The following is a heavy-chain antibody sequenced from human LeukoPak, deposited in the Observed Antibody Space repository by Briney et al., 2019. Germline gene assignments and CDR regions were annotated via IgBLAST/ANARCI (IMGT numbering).Heavy chain of an antibody. CDR2: ISSSSSYI. J-gene: IGHJ4*02. V-gene: IGHV3-21*01. CDR1: GFTFSSYS. Sequence: GGSLRLSCAASGFTFSSYSMNWARQAPGKGLEWVSPISSSSSYIYYADSVKGRFTIPRDNAKNSLYLQMNSLRAEDTAVYYCARDQVYSGYDFFDYWGQGTLVTVSS. CDR3: ARDQVYSGYDFFDY. D-gene: IGHD5-12*01.